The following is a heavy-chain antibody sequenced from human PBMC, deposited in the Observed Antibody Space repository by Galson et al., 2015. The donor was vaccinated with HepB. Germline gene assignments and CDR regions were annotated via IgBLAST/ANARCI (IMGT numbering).Heavy chain of an antibody. V-gene: IGHV3-23*01. J-gene: IGHJ4*02. CDR1: GFTFSNYA. D-gene: IGHD6-19*01. CDR2: ISGSGSGT. Sequence: SLRLSCAASGFTFSNYAMNWVRQAPGKGLEWVSGISGSGSGTYYADSIKGRFTISRDNSKDTLYLQMSGLTADDTAIYYCAKDPAAVAGTPLYVDYWGQGTLVTVSS. CDR3: AKDPAAVAGTPLYVDY.